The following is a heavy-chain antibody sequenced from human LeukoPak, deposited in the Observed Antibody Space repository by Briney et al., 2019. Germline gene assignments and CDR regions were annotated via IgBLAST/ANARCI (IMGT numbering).Heavy chain of an antibody. D-gene: IGHD4-17*01. CDR1: GGSISSYY. V-gene: IGHV4-59*08. Sequence: PSETLSLTCTVSGGSISSYYWSWIRQPPGKGLEWIGYIYYSGSTNYNPSLKSRATISVDTSKNQFSLKLSSVTAADTAVYYCARYSYGGNSPFDYWGQGTLVTVSS. J-gene: IGHJ4*02. CDR3: ARYSYGGNSPFDY. CDR2: IYYSGST.